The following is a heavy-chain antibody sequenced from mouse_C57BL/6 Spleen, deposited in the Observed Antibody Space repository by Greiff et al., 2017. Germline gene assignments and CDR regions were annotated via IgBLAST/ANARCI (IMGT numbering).Heavy chain of an antibody. CDR1: GFTFSSYG. V-gene: IGHV5-6*01. Sequence: DVHLVESGGDLVKPGGSLKLSCAASGFTFSSYGMSWVRQTPDKRLEWVATISSGGSYTYYPDSVKGRFTISRDNAKNTLYLQMSSLKSEDTTMYYCSSGGAYAMDYWGQGTSVTVSS. CDR3: SSGGAYAMDY. J-gene: IGHJ4*01. CDR2: ISSGGSYT.